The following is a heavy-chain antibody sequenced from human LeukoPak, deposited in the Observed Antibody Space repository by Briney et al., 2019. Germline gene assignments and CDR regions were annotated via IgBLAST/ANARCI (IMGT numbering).Heavy chain of an antibody. V-gene: IGHV3-30*09. Sequence: PGGSLRLSCAASGFIFSSYAMHWVRQAPGKGLEWVAFISSDGSNKYYADSVKGRFAISRDNSKNTLYLQMNSLRDEDTAVYYCARGFGYSNNYYFDYWGQGTLVTVSS. J-gene: IGHJ4*02. CDR3: ARGFGYSNNYYFDY. CDR2: ISSDGSNK. D-gene: IGHD6-13*01. CDR1: GFIFSSYA.